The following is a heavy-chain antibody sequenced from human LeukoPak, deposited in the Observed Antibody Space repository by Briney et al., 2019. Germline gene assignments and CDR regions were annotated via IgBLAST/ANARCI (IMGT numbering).Heavy chain of an antibody. CDR1: GFTFSSYE. CDR2: INSDGKTI. J-gene: IGHJ4*02. Sequence: GGSLRLSCAASGFTFSSYEMNWARQAPGKGLEWVSYINSDGKTIFYADSVKGRFTISRDNAKNSLYLQTNSLRAEDTAVYYCARGVRPAAAIPTYDYWGQGTLVTVSS. D-gene: IGHD2-2*02. CDR3: ARGVRPAAAIPTYDY. V-gene: IGHV3-48*03.